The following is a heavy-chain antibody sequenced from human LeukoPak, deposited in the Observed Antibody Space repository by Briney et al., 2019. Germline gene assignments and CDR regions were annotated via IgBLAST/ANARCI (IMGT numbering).Heavy chain of an antibody. CDR2: ISYDGSNK. D-gene: IGHD5-24*01. V-gene: IGHV3-30*04. CDR1: GFTFSSYA. J-gene: IGHJ4*02. Sequence: PGRSLRLSCAASGFTFSSYAMHWVRQAPGKGLEWVAVISYDGSNKYYADSVKGRFTISRDNSKNTLYLQMNSLRAEDTAVYYCARAYYRRERWLQFPEYWGQGTLVTVSS. CDR3: ARAYYRRERWLQFPEY.